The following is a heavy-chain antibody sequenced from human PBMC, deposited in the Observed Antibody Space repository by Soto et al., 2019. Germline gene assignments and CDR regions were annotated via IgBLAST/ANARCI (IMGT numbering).Heavy chain of an antibody. Sequence: SETLSLTCTVSVDSISSSSYWGWIRQPPGEGPEWIASIYHGGTTFYNPSLKSRISISVDTSKNQFSMRLTSVTAADTATYYCGRVRVMLVPGSTFEYWGPGTLVTVSS. J-gene: IGHJ4*03. V-gene: IGHV4-38-2*02. CDR3: GRVRVMLVPGSTFEY. CDR1: VDSISSSSY. CDR2: IYHGGTT. D-gene: IGHD3-16*01.